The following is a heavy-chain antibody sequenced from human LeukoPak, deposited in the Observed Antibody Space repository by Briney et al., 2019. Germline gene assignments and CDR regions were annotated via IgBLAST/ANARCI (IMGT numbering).Heavy chain of an antibody. Sequence: GGSLRLSCAASGFTLSSNYMSWVRPAPGKGLEWVSVIYSGGSTYYADSVKGRFTISRHNSKNTLYLQMNSLRAEDTAVYYCARDPGYCSSTSCNYYYYYGMDVWGQGTTVTVSS. CDR2: IYSGGST. J-gene: IGHJ6*02. V-gene: IGHV3-53*04. CDR1: GFTLSSNY. CDR3: ARDPGYCSSTSCNYYYYYGMDV. D-gene: IGHD2-2*01.